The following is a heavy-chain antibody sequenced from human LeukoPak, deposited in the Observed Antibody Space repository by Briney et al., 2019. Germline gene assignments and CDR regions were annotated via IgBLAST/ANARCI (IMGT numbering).Heavy chain of an antibody. J-gene: IGHJ4*02. D-gene: IGHD5-24*01. V-gene: IGHV3-30*04. CDR1: GFNFDNFA. CDR3: ARPSPPGDGYNPPDH. CDR2: ISHDGRTK. Sequence: GKSLTLSCVVSGFNFDNFAMHWVRQPLGKGLEWVAVISHDGRTKYYAGSMKGRITISRDNSKNTLFLQMNNLRSEDTAVYFCARPSPPGDGYNPPDHWGQGTLVTVSS.